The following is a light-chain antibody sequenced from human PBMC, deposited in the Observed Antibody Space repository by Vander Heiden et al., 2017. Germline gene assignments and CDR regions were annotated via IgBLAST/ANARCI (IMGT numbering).Light chain of an antibody. CDR2: RNN. J-gene: IGLJ2*01. V-gene: IGLV1-47*01. Sequence: PGQRVTISCSGSSSNIGSNYVYWYQQLPGTAPKLLIYRNNQRPSGVPDRFSGSKSGTSASLAISGLRSEDEADYYCAAWDDSLSGLVFGGGTKLTVL. CDR3: AAWDDSLSGLV. CDR1: SSNIGSNY.